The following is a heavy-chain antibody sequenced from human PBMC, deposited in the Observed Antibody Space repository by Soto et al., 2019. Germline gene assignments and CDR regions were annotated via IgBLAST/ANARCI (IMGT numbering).Heavy chain of an antibody. J-gene: IGHJ4*02. CDR3: AHRKSGIQQYDY. CDR1: GFSLSTSGVG. D-gene: IGHD5-18*01. CDR2: IYWDDDK. V-gene: IGHV2-5*02. Sequence: QITLKESGPTLVKPTQTLTLTCTFSGFSLSTSGVGVGWIRQPPGKALEWLALIYWDDDKRYSPSLKSRLTIPKHTSNNQWVLTMTNMDPVDTSTYYWAHRKSGIQQYDYWGQGTLVTVSS.